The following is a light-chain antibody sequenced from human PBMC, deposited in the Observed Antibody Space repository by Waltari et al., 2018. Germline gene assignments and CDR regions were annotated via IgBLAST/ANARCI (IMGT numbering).Light chain of an antibody. J-gene: IGLJ2*01. Sequence: NFILTQPHSVSESPGKTITISCTRSSGSIASNYVQWYRQRPGSAPTTLINEDNQSASGVPYRFSGSIDYSSNSAFLTISTLKTEDEADYYCQSYDRSTVIFGGGTKLTVL. CDR1: SGSIASNY. CDR2: EDN. V-gene: IGLV6-57*03. CDR3: QSYDRSTVI.